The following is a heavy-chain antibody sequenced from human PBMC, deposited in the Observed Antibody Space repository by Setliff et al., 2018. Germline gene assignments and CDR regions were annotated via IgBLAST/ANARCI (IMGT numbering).Heavy chain of an antibody. V-gene: IGHV5-51*01. CDR2: IYPGDSDT. CDR3: ARQAVAGSDAFDI. Sequence: GASLTLSCKGSGYSFTSYWIGWVRQMPGKGLEWMGIIYPGDSDTRYSPSFQGQVTISADKSISTAYLQWSSLKASDTAMYYCARQAVAGSDAFDIWGQGTMVTVSS. D-gene: IGHD6-19*01. J-gene: IGHJ3*02. CDR1: GYSFTSYW.